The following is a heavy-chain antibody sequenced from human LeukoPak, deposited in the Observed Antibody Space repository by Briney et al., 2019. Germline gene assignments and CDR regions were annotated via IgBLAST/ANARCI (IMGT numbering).Heavy chain of an antibody. CDR2: ISSSGSTI. Sequence: GGSLRLSCAASGFTFSDYYMSWIRQAPGKGLEWVSYISSSGSTIYYADSVKGRFTISRDNAKNSLYLQMNSLRAEDTAVYYCAGMIAAAGDYFDYWGQGTLVTVSS. D-gene: IGHD6-13*01. CDR3: AGMIAAAGDYFDY. J-gene: IGHJ4*02. V-gene: IGHV3-11*04. CDR1: GFTFSDYY.